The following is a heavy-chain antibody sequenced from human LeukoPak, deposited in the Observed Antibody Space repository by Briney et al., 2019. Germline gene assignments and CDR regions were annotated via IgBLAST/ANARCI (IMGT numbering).Heavy chain of an antibody. CDR3: ATSSVGAYYFDY. D-gene: IGHD1-26*01. CDR2: ISYDGSNK. CDR1: GFTFSSYG. Sequence: GGSLRLSCAASGFTFSSYGMHWVRQAPGKGLEWVAVISYDGSNKYYADSVKGRFTISRDNSKNTLYLQMNSLGAEDTAVYYCATSSVGAYYFDYWGQGTLVTVSS. V-gene: IGHV3-30*03. J-gene: IGHJ4*02.